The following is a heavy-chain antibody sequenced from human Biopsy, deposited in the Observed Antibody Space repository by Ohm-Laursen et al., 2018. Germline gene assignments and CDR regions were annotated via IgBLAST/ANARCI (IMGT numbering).Heavy chain of an antibody. Sequence: ASSVKVSCKASGGTFTTYAISWVRQAPGQGLEWMGRIIPIVGITHYAQKFRGRVTITADKSISTAYMQLSRLRSDDTAVFYCARAPEGVVLTDYYYYYGMDIWGQGTTVTVSS. CDR3: ARAPEGVVLTDYYYYYGMDI. D-gene: IGHD3-22*01. CDR2: IIPIVGIT. J-gene: IGHJ6*02. CDR1: GGTFTTYA. V-gene: IGHV1-69*04.